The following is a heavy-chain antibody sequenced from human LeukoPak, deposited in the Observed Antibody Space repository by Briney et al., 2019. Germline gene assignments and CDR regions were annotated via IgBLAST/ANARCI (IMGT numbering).Heavy chain of an antibody. D-gene: IGHD5-18*01. Sequence: SSETLSLTCTVSGGPISSGDYYWSWIRQPPGKGLEWIGYIYYSGSTYYNPSLKSRVTISVDTSKNQFSPKPSSVTAADTAVYYCARGPDTAMVHFDYWGQGTLVTVSS. CDR3: ARGPDTAMVHFDY. CDR1: GGPISSGDYY. V-gene: IGHV4-30-4*08. CDR2: IYYSGST. J-gene: IGHJ4*02.